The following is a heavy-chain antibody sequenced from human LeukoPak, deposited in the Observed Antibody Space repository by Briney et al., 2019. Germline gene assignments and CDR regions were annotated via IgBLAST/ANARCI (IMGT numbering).Heavy chain of an antibody. Sequence: GGSLRLSCAASGFTFSSSAMSWVRQAPGKGLEWVSAISNNGGYTYYADSVKGRFTISRDNSKNTLYLQMNSLRAEDTAVYYCAREAVAGTYYFDYWGQGTLVTVSS. CDR3: AREAVAGTYYFDY. CDR1: GFTFSSSA. J-gene: IGHJ4*02. V-gene: IGHV3-23*01. D-gene: IGHD6-19*01. CDR2: ISNNGGYT.